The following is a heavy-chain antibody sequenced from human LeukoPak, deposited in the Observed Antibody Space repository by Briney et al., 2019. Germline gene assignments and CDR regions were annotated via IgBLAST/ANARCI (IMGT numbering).Heavy chain of an antibody. CDR2: IITIFGTA. D-gene: IGHD1-26*01. CDR3: ARVVANRGSYYVGPFDY. Sequence: VKVSCKASGDTFSSYAISLVRQAPGHGLEWMGGIITIFGTANYAQKFQGRVTITTDESTSTAYMELSSLRSEDTAVYYCARVVANRGSYYVGPFDYWGQGTLVTVSS. CDR1: GDTFSSYA. J-gene: IGHJ4*02. V-gene: IGHV1-69*13.